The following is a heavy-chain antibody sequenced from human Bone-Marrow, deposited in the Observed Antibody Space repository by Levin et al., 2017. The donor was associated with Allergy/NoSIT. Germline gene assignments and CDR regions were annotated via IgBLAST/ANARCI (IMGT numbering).Heavy chain of an antibody. V-gene: IGHV3-7*04. D-gene: IGHD3-16*01. CDR2: INPESSEK. Sequence: GESLKISCAASGFIFSRHWMSWVRQAPGKGLEWVANINPESSEKYYADSVKGRFTISRDNAKNSVYLQMSSLRAEDTAVYYCARDVRYGHFDYWGQGTLLTVSS. CDR1: GFIFSRHW. J-gene: IGHJ4*02. CDR3: ARDVRYGHFDY.